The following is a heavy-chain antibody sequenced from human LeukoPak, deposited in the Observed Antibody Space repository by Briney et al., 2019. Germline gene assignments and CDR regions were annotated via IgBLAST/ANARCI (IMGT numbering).Heavy chain of an antibody. CDR1: GFTFSYYG. V-gene: IGHV3-30*18. CDR3: TKEGGPMAATTERYSFDH. D-gene: IGHD6-25*01. J-gene: IGHJ4*02. Sequence: GGSLRHSCAASGFTFSYYGMHWVRQAPGKGLEGVTVISNHGRVQYYADSVKGRFTISRDNYKDPLSLQMNSLRAEDTAVYYCTKEGGPMAATTERYSFDHWGQGALVTVSS. CDR2: ISNHGRVQ.